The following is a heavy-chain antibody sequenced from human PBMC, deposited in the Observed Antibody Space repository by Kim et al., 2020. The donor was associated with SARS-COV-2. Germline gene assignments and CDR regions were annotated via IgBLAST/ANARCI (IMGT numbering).Heavy chain of an antibody. CDR3: APRVTTVTTLAY. Sequence: YYSDSVKGRCTISRDNAKNSLYLQMNSLRAEDTAVYYCAPRVTTVTTLAYWGQGTLVTVSS. D-gene: IGHD4-17*01. J-gene: IGHJ4*02. V-gene: IGHV3-11*04.